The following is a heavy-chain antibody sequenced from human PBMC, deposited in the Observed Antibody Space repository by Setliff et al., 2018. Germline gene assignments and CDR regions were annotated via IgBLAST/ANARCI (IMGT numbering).Heavy chain of an antibody. V-gene: IGHV4-4*07. CDR3: ARDSRGNPPNYMDV. CDR2: IYTSGST. CDR1: GGSISSYY. J-gene: IGHJ6*03. Sequence: SETLSLTCTVSGGSISSYYWSWIRQPAGKGLEWIGRIYTSGSTNYNPSLKSRVTMSVDTSENQFSLKLSSVTATDTAVYYCARDSRGNPPNYMDVWGKGTTVTVSS.